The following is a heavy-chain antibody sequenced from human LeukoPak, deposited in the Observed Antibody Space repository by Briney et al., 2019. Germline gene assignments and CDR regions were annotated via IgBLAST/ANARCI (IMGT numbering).Heavy chain of an antibody. CDR1: GFTFSSYG. CDR3: AKDPYRVVVATGNYLDP. J-gene: IGHJ5*02. D-gene: IGHD2-15*01. Sequence: HPGGSLRLSRAASGFTFSSYGMHWVRQAPGKGLEWVAVISHDGSNIHYGDSVKGRFTISRDNSQNMLYLQMNSLRAEDTAMYYCAKDPYRVVVATGNYLDPWGQGTLVTVSS. V-gene: IGHV3-30*18. CDR2: ISHDGSNI.